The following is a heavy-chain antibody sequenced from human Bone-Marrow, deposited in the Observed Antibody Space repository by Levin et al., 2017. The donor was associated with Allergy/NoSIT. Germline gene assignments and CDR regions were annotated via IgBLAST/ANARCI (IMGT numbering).Heavy chain of an antibody. CDR3: ARAPTLSASSGGVFDY. Sequence: PGGSLRLSCVASGFDFNYHAMHWVRQAPGKGLQWVAAISYDGSHIYYADSVRGRFAISRDNSKDTLYLQMTSLGTDTAVYYCARAPTLSASSGGVFDYWGQGTLVTVSS. CDR1: GFDFNYHA. CDR2: ISYDGSHI. J-gene: IGHJ4*02. D-gene: IGHD3-10*01. V-gene: IGHV3-30*09.